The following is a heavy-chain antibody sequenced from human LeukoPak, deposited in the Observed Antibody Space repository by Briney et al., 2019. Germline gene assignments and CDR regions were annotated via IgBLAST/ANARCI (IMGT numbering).Heavy chain of an antibody. Sequence: PGGSLSLACATSGFSFSTYWMTWVRQAPGKGLEWVANIKPDGSEKYYVDSVKGRFTIARDNTKNSVSLQMSSLRVEDTAVFYCARMAAMFRGPMRFYFMEVWGKGTTVTISS. CDR1: GFSFSTYW. J-gene: IGHJ6*04. D-gene: IGHD3-10*01. CDR2: IKPDGSEK. CDR3: ARMAAMFRGPMRFYFMEV. V-gene: IGHV3-7*01.